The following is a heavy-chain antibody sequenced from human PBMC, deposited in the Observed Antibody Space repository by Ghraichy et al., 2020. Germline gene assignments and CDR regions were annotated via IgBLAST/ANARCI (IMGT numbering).Heavy chain of an antibody. CDR1: GFTFTSSA. Sequence: SVKVSCKASGFTFTSSAVQWVRQARGQRLEWIGWIVVGSGNTNYAQKFQERVTITRDMSTSTAYMELSSLRSEDTAVYYCAAARSGSFSFDYWGQGTLVTVSS. CDR2: IVVGSGNT. J-gene: IGHJ4*02. V-gene: IGHV1-58*01. D-gene: IGHD1-26*01. CDR3: AAARSGSFSFDY.